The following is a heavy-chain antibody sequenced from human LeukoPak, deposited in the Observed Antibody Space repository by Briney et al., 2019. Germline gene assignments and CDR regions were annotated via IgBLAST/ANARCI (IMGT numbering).Heavy chain of an antibody. D-gene: IGHD1-1*01. CDR1: GFTFSSYS. V-gene: IGHV3-48*01. CDR2: ISSSSSTI. CDR3: AKDRADIPNFFFDY. Sequence: PGGSLRLSCAASGFTFSSYSMSWVRQAPGKGLEWVSYISSSSSTIYYADSVKGRFTISRDNAKKSLNLQMNSLRAEDTALYYCAKDRADIPNFFFDYWGQGTLVTVSS. J-gene: IGHJ4*02.